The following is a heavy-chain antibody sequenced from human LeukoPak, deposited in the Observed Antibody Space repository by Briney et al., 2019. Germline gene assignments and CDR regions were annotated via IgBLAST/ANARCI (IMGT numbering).Heavy chain of an antibody. CDR1: GGTFSSYA. CDR3: ARGGDGYNDYYYYYMDV. CDR2: IIPILGIA. J-gene: IGHJ6*03. V-gene: IGHV1-69*04. Sequence: ASVKVSCKASGGTFSSYAISWVRQAPGQGLEWMGRIIPILGIANYAQKFQGRVTITADESKSTAYMELSSLRSEDTAVYYCARGGDGYNDYYYYYMDVWGKGTTVTVSS. D-gene: IGHD5-24*01.